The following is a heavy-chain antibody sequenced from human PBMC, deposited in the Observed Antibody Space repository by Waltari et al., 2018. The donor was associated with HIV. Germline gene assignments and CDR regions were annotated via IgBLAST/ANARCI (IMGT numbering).Heavy chain of an antibody. CDR1: GYNFTSYY. CDR2: FYPGDSDV. CDR3: VRLPYSSGWYFDN. J-gene: IGHJ4*02. D-gene: IGHD6-19*01. Sequence: EVQLVQSGAVMKKPGQSLRISCRAFGYNFTSYYVAWVRQMPGIGLQWMGIFYPGDSDVRYSPSFQGQVTISVDKSVNTAYLHWTRLKASDTAIYYCVRLPYSSGWYFDNWGQGTLVTVSS. V-gene: IGHV5-51*03.